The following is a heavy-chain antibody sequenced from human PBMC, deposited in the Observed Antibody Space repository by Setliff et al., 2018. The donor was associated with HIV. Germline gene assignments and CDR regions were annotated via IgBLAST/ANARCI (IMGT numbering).Heavy chain of an antibody. CDR3: ARGRGQWLENSYFYYMDV. CDR1: GGTFNTYA. J-gene: IGHJ6*03. D-gene: IGHD6-19*01. Sequence: SVKVSCKASGGTFNTYAVHWVRQAPGQGLEWMGGIFPVFRSANYARKFQGRVTITADESMSTAHMDLSRLRSEDTAVYYCARGRGQWLENSYFYYMDVWGEGITVTVSS. V-gene: IGHV1-69*13. CDR2: IFPVFRSA.